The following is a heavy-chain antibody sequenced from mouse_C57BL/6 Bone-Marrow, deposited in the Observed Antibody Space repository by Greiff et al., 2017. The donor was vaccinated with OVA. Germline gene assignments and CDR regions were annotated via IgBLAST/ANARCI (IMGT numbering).Heavy chain of an antibody. D-gene: IGHD5-1*01. Sequence: VQLQQSGAELVRPGASVTLSCKASGYTFTDYEMHWVKQTPVHGLEWIGAIDPETGGTAYNQKFKGKAILTADKSSSTAYMELRSLTSEDSAVYYCTREEYGNAMDYWGQGTSVTVSS. J-gene: IGHJ4*01. CDR1: GYTFTDYE. CDR3: TREEYGNAMDY. CDR2: IDPETGGT. V-gene: IGHV1-15*01.